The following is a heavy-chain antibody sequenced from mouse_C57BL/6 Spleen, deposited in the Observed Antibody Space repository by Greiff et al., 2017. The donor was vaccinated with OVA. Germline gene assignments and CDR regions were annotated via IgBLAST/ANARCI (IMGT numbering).Heavy chain of an antibody. V-gene: IGHV1-82*01. Sequence: VHLVESGPELVKPGASVKISCKASGYAFSSSWMNWVKQRPGKGLEWIGRIYPGDGDTNYNGKFKGKATLTADKSSSTAYMQLSSLTSEDSAVYFCAAVVAPSWYFDVWGTGTTVTVSS. CDR3: AAVVAPSWYFDV. J-gene: IGHJ1*03. D-gene: IGHD1-1*01. CDR1: GYAFSSSW. CDR2: IYPGDGDT.